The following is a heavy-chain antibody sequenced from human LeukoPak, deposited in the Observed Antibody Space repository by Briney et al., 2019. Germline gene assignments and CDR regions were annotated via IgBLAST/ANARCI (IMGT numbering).Heavy chain of an antibody. CDR3: ARAPGRRYFDY. Sequence: PSETLSLTCAVYGESFSGYYWSWIRQPPGKGLEWIGEINHSGSTNYNPSLKSRVTISVDASENQFSLKLSSVTAADTAVYYCARAPGRRYFDYWGQGTLVTVSS. V-gene: IGHV4-34*01. CDR2: INHSGST. J-gene: IGHJ4*02. D-gene: IGHD1-14*01. CDR1: GESFSGYY.